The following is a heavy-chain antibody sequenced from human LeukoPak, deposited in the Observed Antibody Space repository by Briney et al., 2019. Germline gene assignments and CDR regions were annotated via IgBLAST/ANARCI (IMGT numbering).Heavy chain of an antibody. CDR1: GYTFTNYY. V-gene: IGHV1-2*02. J-gene: IGHJ4*02. CDR2: INPNSGGT. Sequence: ASVKVSCKASGYTFTNYYMHWVRQAPGQGLEWMGWINPNSGGTNYAQKFQGRVTMTRDTSISTAYMELSRLRSDDTAVYYCAPSSGLIVRGRSYYLDYWGQGTLVTVSS. D-gene: IGHD3-10*02. CDR3: APSSGLIVRGRSYYLDY.